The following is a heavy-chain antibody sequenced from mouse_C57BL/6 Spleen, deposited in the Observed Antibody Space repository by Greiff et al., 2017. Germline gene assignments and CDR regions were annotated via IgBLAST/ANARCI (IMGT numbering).Heavy chain of an antibody. CDR2: IWSDGNS. CDR1: GFSLTSYG. D-gene: IGHD2-3*01. CDR3: ARHPFYDGYYGGYAMDD. V-gene: IGHV2-6-1*01. J-gene: IGHJ4*01. Sequence: QVQLKESGPGLVAPSQSLSITCTVSGFSLTSYGVHWVRQPPGKGLEWLVVIWSDGNSTYTSAPKSRLSLSKDNSKSQVFLKMNSLQSVDTAMYYCARHPFYDGYYGGYAMDDWGKGTSVTVSS.